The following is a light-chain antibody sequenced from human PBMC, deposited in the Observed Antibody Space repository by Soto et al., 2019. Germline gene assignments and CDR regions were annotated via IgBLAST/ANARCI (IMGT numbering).Light chain of an antibody. J-gene: IGKJ5*01. V-gene: IGKV3-11*01. CDR1: QSVSSS. CDR3: QHYGDSLSIT. Sequence: EVVFTQSPATVSLSPWDRATLSCRASQSVSSSLAWYQQKSGQAPRLLISGTYTRATGIPDRFSGRGSGTDFSLTIISLEPGDFAVYYCQHYGDSLSITFGHGTRLEIK. CDR2: GTY.